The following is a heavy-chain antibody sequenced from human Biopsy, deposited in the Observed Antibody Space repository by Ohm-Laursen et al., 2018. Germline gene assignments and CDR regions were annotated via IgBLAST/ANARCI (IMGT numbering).Heavy chain of an antibody. V-gene: IGHV4-59*01. Sequence: SETLSLTCTVSGGSISSDYWSWIRQPPGPGLEWIGYIYYSGSTNYNPSLKSRVTISVDTSKNQFSLRLNSVTAADTAVYYCARATNSTGWPYYYFYGMDVWGQGTTVTVSS. D-gene: IGHD2/OR15-2a*01. CDR1: GGSISSDY. J-gene: IGHJ6*02. CDR3: ARATNSTGWPYYYFYGMDV. CDR2: IYYSGST.